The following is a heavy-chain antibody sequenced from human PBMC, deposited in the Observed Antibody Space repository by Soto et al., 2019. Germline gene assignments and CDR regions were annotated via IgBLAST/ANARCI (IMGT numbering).Heavy chain of an antibody. CDR3: ATDRYCSSTNCPGALDA. CDR1: GSTFRYIW. CDR2: IKSKSDGEAA. J-gene: IGHJ3*01. D-gene: IGHD2-2*01. V-gene: IGHV3-15*01. Sequence: EVQLVESGGGLLKPGGSLRLSCAASGSTFRYIWMSWVRQAPGKGLEWVGRIKSKSDGEAADYAAPVKGRFTISRDDSENTVSLQMNSLKIEDTAVYYCATDRYCSSTNCPGALDAWGQGTMVTVSS.